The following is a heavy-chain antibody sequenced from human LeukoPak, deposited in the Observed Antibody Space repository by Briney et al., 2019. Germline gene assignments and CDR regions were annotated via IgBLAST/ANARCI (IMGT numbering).Heavy chain of an antibody. D-gene: IGHD3-22*01. CDR2: IRSKAYGATT. J-gene: IGHJ4*02. V-gene: IGHV3-49*03. CDR1: GFTFGDYA. Sequence: GGSLRLSCTASGFTFGDYAMSWFRQAPGKGLPWVGYIRSKAYGATTEYAASVKGRFTISRDDSKSIAYLQMNSLKTEDTAVYYCTREYYYHSSGFDYWGQGTLVTVSS. CDR3: TREYYYHSSGFDY.